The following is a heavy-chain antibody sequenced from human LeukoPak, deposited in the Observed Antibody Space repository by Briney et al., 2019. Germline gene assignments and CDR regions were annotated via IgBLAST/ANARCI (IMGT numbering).Heavy chain of an antibody. V-gene: IGHV3-21*01. CDR3: ARVEAAAGSGYYFDY. CDR2: ISSSSSYI. Sequence: GGSLRLSCAASGFTFSSYSMNRVRQAPGKGLEWVSSISSSSSYIYYADSVKGRFTISRDNAKNSLYLQMNSLRAEDTAVYYCARVEAAAGSGYYFDYWGQGTLVTVSS. J-gene: IGHJ4*02. CDR1: GFTFSSYS. D-gene: IGHD6-13*01.